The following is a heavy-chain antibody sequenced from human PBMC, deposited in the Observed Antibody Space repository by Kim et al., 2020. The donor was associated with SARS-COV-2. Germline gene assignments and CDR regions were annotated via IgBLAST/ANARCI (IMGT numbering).Heavy chain of an antibody. V-gene: IGHV6-1*01. Sequence: DYAESVKNRLTTNPDPSKTQFSLQLNSVTPEDTAVYYCARDMIEVWLSFDYWGQGTLVTVSS. D-gene: IGHD3-22*01. J-gene: IGHJ4*02. CDR3: ARDMIEVWLSFDY.